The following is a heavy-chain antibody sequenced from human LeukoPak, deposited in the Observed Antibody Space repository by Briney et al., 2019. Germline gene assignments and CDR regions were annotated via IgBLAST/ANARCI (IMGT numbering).Heavy chain of an antibody. CDR2: IWYDGSNK. CDR1: GFTFSSYA. D-gene: IGHD5-18*01. J-gene: IGHJ4*02. Sequence: PGGSLRLSCAASGFTFSSYAMGWVRQAPGKGLEWVAVIWYDGSNKYYADSVKGRFTISRDNSKNTLYLQMNSLRAEDTAVYYCARDETAMSLDYWGQGTLVTVSS. CDR3: ARDETAMSLDY. V-gene: IGHV3-33*08.